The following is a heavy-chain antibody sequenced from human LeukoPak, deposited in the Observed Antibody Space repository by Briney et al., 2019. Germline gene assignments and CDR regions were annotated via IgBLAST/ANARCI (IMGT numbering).Heavy chain of an antibody. CDR1: GFTFSSYA. Sequence: PGGSLRLSCAASGFTFSSYAMHWVRQAPGKGQEWVAVISYDGSNKYYADSVKGRFTISRDNSKNTLYLQMNSLRAEDTAVYYCARELRRYYYGMDVWGQGTTVTVSS. CDR3: ARELRRYYYGMDV. V-gene: IGHV3-30*04. J-gene: IGHJ6*02. CDR2: ISYDGSNK.